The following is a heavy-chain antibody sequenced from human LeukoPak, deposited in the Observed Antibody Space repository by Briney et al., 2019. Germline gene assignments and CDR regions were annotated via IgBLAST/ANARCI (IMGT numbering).Heavy chain of an antibody. Sequence: ASVKVSCKASGYTFTSYAMHWVRQAPGQRLEWMGWINAGNGNTKYSQKFQGRVTITRDTSASTAYMEQSSLRSEDTAVYYCAGKRKPDYYGMDVWGKGTTVTVSS. V-gene: IGHV1-3*01. CDR2: INAGNGNT. D-gene: IGHD4-23*01. CDR1: GYTFTSYA. CDR3: AGKRKPDYYGMDV. J-gene: IGHJ6*04.